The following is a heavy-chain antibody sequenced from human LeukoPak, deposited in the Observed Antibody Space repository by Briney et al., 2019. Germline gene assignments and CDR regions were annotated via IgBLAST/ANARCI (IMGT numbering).Heavy chain of an antibody. J-gene: IGHJ4*02. CDR3: ASGLRYFDLYY. Sequence: SETLSLTCTVSGGSISSSSYYWAWLRQPPGKGLEWIGSIHYSGSTNYNPSLKSRVTISVDTSKNQFSLKLSSVTAADTAVYYCASGLRYFDLYYWGQGTLVTVSS. D-gene: IGHD3-9*01. CDR2: IHYSGST. V-gene: IGHV4-39*07. CDR1: GGSISSSSYY.